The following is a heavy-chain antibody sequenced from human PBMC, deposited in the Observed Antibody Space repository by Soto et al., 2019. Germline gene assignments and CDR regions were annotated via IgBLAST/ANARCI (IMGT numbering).Heavy chain of an antibody. J-gene: IGHJ5*01. V-gene: IGHV1-69*01. CDR1: GATFSSYA. CDR3: ARARYGDFVTWFDS. Sequence: QVQLVQSGAEVKKPGSSVKVSCKASGATFSSYAVSWVRQVPGQGLEWMGGIVPIFATPKYGQKFQDRVTITADEATSTAYLELSSLISDDTAVFYCARARYGDFVTWFDSWGQGTPVTVSS. CDR2: IVPIFATP. D-gene: IGHD4-17*01.